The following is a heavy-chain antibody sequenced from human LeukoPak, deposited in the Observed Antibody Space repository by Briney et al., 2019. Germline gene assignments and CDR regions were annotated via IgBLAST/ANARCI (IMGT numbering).Heavy chain of an antibody. J-gene: IGHJ4*02. Sequence: PGRSLRLSCAASGLSFSNYDMNWVRQAPGKGLEWVSSISSSSSYIYYADSVKGRFTISRDNAKNSLYLQMNSLRAEDTAVYYCAREYSSGWYYFDYWGQGTLVTVSS. CDR1: GLSFSNYD. CDR2: ISSSSSYI. V-gene: IGHV3-21*01. D-gene: IGHD6-19*01. CDR3: AREYSSGWYYFDY.